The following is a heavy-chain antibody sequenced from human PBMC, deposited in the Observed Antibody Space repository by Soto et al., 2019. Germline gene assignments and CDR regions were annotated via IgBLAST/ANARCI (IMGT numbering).Heavy chain of an antibody. CDR1: GYRFTTYG. V-gene: IGHV1-46*03. D-gene: IGHD6-19*01. CDR3: ARDMYSSGWYDY. J-gene: IGHJ4*02. CDR2: INPSGGST. Sequence: ASVKVSCKASGYRFTTYGISWVRQAPGQGLEWMGIINPSGGSTSYAQKFQGRVTMTRDTSTSTVYMELSSLRSEDTAVYYCARDMYSSGWYDYWGQGTLVTVSS.